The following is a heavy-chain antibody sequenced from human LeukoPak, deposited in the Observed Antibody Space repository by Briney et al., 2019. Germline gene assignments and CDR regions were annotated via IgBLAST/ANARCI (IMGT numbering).Heavy chain of an antibody. CDR2: INPNSGGT. J-gene: IGHJ4*02. V-gene: IGHV1-2*02. D-gene: IGHD1-7*01. CDR3: ARKGVWNYVFVY. Sequence: ASVKVSCKASGYTFTGFDSIYIHWVRQVPGQGLERMGWINPNSGGTKFARRFQGRVTMTRDTSISTVYMELNRLRSDDTGIYYCARKGVWNYVFVYWGQGSLVTVSS. CDR1: GYTFTGFDSIY.